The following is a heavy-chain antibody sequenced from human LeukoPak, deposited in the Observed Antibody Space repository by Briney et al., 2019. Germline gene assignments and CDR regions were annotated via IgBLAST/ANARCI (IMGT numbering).Heavy chain of an antibody. J-gene: IGHJ4*02. D-gene: IGHD2-2*01. Sequence: GGSLRLSCAASGFTLSSYAMSWVRQAPGKGLEWVSAISGSGGSTYYADSVKGRFTISRDNSKNTLYLQMNRLRAEDTAVYYCAKGSGSVVVPAALIDYWGQGALVTVSS. CDR3: AKGSGSVVVPAALIDY. CDR1: GFTLSSYA. V-gene: IGHV3-23*01. CDR2: ISGSGGST.